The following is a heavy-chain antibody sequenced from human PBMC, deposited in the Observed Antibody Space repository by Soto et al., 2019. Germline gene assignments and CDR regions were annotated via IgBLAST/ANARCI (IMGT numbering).Heavy chain of an antibody. V-gene: IGHV3-21*06. Sequence: PGGSLRLSCAASGFTFSAYSMNWVRQAPGKGLEWVSSISSSSSTYTYYADSVKGRFTISRDNAKNSLYLQMNILRAEDTAVYYCARDRSYSLTIPYNWFDPWGQGTLVTVSS. CDR3: ARDRSYSLTIPYNWFDP. CDR1: GFTFSAYS. CDR2: ISSSSSTYT. J-gene: IGHJ5*02. D-gene: IGHD2-21*01.